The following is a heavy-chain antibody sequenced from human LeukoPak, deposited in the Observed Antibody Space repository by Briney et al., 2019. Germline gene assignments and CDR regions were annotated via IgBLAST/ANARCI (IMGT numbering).Heavy chain of an antibody. CDR2: FDPEDGET. Sequence: ASVKVSCKVSGYTLTELSMHWVRQAPGKGFEWMGGFDPEDGETIYAQKFQGRVTMTEDTSTDTAYMELSSLRSEDTAVYYCATGLLWFGELLYVFDYWGQGTLVTVSS. CDR1: GYTLTELS. CDR3: ATGLLWFGELLYVFDY. D-gene: IGHD3-10*01. V-gene: IGHV1-24*01. J-gene: IGHJ4*02.